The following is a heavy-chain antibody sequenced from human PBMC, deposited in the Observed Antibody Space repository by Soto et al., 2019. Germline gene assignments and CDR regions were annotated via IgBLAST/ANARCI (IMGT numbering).Heavy chain of an antibody. D-gene: IGHD6-19*01. CDR3: ARGRGEEWLADY. CDR2: ISYDGSNK. CDR1: GFTFSSYA. V-gene: IGHV3-30-3*01. Sequence: QVQLVESGGGVVQPGRSLRLSCAASGFTFSSYAMHWVRQAPGKGLEWVAVISYDGSNKYYADSVKGRFTISRDNSKHTLYLQMNSLGAEDTAVYYCARGRGEEWLADYWGQGTLVTVSS. J-gene: IGHJ4*02.